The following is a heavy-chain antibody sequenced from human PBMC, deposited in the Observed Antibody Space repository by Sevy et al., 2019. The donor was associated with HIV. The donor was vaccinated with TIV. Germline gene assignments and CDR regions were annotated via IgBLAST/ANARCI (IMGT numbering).Heavy chain of an antibody. D-gene: IGHD1-26*01. CDR1: GFTFSNAW. Sequence: GGSLRLSCAASGFTFSNAWMSWVRQAPGKGLEWVDRIKSKTDGGTTDYAAPVKGRFTISRDDSKNTLYLQMNSLRAEDTAVYYCAKTYSGSYVVYWGQRTLVTVSS. CDR2: IKSKTDGGTT. J-gene: IGHJ4*02. CDR3: AKTYSGSYVVY. V-gene: IGHV3-15*01.